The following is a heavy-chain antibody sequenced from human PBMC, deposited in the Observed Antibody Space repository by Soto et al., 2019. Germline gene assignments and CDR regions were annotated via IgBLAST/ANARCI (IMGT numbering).Heavy chain of an antibody. V-gene: IGHV3-21*01. CDR1: GFTFSSYS. CDR3: ARDDYGDADAFDI. J-gene: IGHJ3*02. Sequence: GESLKISCAASGFTFSSYSMNWVRQAPGKGLEWVSSISSSSSYIYYADSVKGRFTISRDNAKNSLYLQMNSLRAEDTAVYYCARDDYGDADAFDIWGQGTMVTVSS. D-gene: IGHD4-17*01. CDR2: ISSSSSYI.